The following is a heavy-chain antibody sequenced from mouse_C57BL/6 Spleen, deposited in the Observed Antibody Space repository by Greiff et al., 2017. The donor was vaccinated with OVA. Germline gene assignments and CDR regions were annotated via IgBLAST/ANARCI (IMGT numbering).Heavy chain of an antibody. CDR2: IDPSDSDT. CDR3: AREKLGEDYAMDD. Sequence: QVQLQQPGAELVRPGSSVKLSCKASGYTFTSYWMHWVKQRPIQGLEWIGNIDPSDSDTHYTQKFKDKVTLTVDKSSSTAYMQLSSRTSEDSAVYYCAREKLGEDYAMDDWGQGTSVTVSS. V-gene: IGHV1-52*01. CDR1: GYTFTSYW. J-gene: IGHJ4*01. D-gene: IGHD4-1*01.